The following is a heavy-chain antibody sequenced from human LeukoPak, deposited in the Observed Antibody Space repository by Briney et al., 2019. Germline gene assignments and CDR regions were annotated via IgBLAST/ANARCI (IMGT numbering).Heavy chain of an antibody. CDR2: IYYSGST. CDR1: GGSISSYY. Sequence: PSETLSLTCTVSGGSISSYYWSWIRQPPGKGLEWIGYIYYSGSTNYNPSLKSRVTISVDTSKNQFSLKLSSVTAADTAVYYCARDRVGALYWGQGTLVTVSS. D-gene: IGHD1-26*01. V-gene: IGHV4-59*01. J-gene: IGHJ4*02. CDR3: ARDRVGALY.